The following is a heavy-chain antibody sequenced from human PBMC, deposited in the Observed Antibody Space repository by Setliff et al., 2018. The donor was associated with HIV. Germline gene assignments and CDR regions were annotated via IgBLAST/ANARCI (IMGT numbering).Heavy chain of an antibody. Sequence: LSLTCTVSGGSISSSSYYWGWIRQPPGKGLEWIGSMYHTGSTYYSSSLNSRFTISVDTSKNQFSLKLRSVTAADTAVYYCARQPLYNDYDWRSYYFDYWGQGSLVTVSS. CDR2: MYHTGST. V-gene: IGHV4-39*01. J-gene: IGHJ4*02. CDR3: ARQPLYNDYDWRSYYFDY. CDR1: GGSISSSSYY. D-gene: IGHD5-12*01.